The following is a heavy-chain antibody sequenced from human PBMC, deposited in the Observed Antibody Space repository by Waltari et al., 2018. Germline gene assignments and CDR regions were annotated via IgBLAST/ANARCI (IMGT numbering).Heavy chain of an antibody. V-gene: IGHV4-34*01. CDR2: INHSGST. Sequence: QVQLQQWGAGLLKPSETLSLTCAVYGGSFSGYYWSWIRQPPGKGLEWIGEINHSGSTNYNPSLKSRVTISVDTSKNQFSLKLSSVTAADTAVYYCARGPYCTGGVCSDYYFDYWGQGTLVTVSS. J-gene: IGHJ4*02. D-gene: IGHD2-8*02. CDR1: GGSFSGYY. CDR3: ARGPYCTGGVCSDYYFDY.